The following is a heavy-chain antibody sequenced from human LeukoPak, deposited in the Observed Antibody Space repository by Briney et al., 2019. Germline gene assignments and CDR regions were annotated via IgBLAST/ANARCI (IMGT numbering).Heavy chain of an antibody. CDR3: AREAYGDLYFDI. CDR2: ISYDGSNK. V-gene: IGHV3-30*03. D-gene: IGHD4-17*01. CDR1: GFTFSSYG. Sequence: GGSLRLSCAASGFTFSSYGMHWVRQAPGKGLEWVAVISYDGSNKYYADSVEGRFTISRDNSKNTLCLQMNSPRAEDTAVYYCAREAYGDLYFDIWGQGTLVTVSS. J-gene: IGHJ4*02.